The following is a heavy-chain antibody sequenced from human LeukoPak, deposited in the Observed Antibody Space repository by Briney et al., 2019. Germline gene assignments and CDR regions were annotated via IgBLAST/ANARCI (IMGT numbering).Heavy chain of an antibody. Sequence: GGSLRLSCAASGFTFSSYAMSWVRQAPGKGLEWVSGISGSGTSTYYADSAKGRFTISRDNSKNTLYLQMDSLRAEDTAVYYCAKARYNSGWYGLDPWGQGTLVTVPS. CDR3: AKARYNSGWYGLDP. J-gene: IGHJ5*02. CDR2: ISGSGTST. D-gene: IGHD6-19*01. V-gene: IGHV3-23*01. CDR1: GFTFSSYA.